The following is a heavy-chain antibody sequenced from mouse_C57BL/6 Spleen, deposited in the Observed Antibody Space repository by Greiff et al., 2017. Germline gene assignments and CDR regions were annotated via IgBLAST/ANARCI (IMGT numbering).Heavy chain of an antibody. J-gene: IGHJ2*01. Sequence: VQLQQSGAELVRPGASVTLSCKASGYTFTDYEMHWVKQTPVHGLEWIGAIDPETGGTAYNQKFKGKAILTADKSSSTAYMELRSLTSEDSAVYYCTRPGTLFDYWGQGTTLTVSS. CDR3: TRPGTLFDY. CDR1: GYTFTDYE. V-gene: IGHV1-15*01. D-gene: IGHD4-1*01. CDR2: IDPETGGT.